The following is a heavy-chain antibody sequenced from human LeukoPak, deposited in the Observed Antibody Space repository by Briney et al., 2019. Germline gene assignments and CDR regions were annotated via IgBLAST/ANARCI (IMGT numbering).Heavy chain of an antibody. CDR3: ARGWNYDDWFDP. D-gene: IGHD1-7*01. V-gene: IGHV4-4*07. CDR2: IYSSGST. CDR1: GGPISSYY. J-gene: IGHJ5*02. Sequence: SETLSLTCTVSGGPISSYYWSWIRQPAGKGLEWIGRIYSSGSTNYNPSLKSRVTISVDTSKNQFSLKLSSVTAADTAVYYCARGWNYDDWFDPWGQGTLVTVSS.